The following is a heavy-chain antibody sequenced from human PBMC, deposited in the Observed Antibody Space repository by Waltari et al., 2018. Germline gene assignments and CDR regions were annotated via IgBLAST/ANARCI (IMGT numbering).Heavy chain of an antibody. J-gene: IGHJ6*02. CDR1: GYTFTSYG. CDR2: INPNSGGT. Sequence: QVQLVQSGAEVKKPGASVKVSCKASGYTFTSYGISWVRQAPGQGLEWMGWINPNSGGTNYAQKFQGRVTMTRDTSISTAYMELSRLRSDDTAVYYCALGDQLIDYYYYGMDVWGQGTTVTVSS. D-gene: IGHD2-21*02. CDR3: ALGDQLIDYYYYGMDV. V-gene: IGHV1-2*02.